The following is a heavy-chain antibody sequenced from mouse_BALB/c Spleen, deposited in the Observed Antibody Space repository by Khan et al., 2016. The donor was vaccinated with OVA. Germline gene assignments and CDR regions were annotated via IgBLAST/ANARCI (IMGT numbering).Heavy chain of an antibody. J-gene: IGHJ2*01. CDR1: GYSITSGYG. V-gene: IGHV3-2*02. CDR3: ARTARIKY. Sequence: EVQLQESGPGLVKPSQSLSLTCTVTGYSITSGYGRNWIRQFPGNKLEWMGYISYSGSTNYNPSLKSRISITRDTSKNQFFLQLNSVTTEDTAKYYCARTARIKYWGQGTTLTVSS. CDR2: ISYSGST. D-gene: IGHD1-2*01.